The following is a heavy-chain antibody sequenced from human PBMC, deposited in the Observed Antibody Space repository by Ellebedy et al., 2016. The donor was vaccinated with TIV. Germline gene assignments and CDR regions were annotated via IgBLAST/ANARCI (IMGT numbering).Heavy chain of an antibody. CDR2: ISSSSSYI. CDR1: GFTFSSYS. D-gene: IGHD1-26*01. V-gene: IGHV3-21*01. Sequence: GESLKISXAASGFTFSSYSMNWVRQAPGKGLEWVSSISSSSSYIYYADSVKGRFTISRDNAKNSLYLQMNSLRAEDTAVYYCAGSGSYHFFLFDYWGQGTLVTVSS. CDR3: AGSGSYHFFLFDY. J-gene: IGHJ4*02.